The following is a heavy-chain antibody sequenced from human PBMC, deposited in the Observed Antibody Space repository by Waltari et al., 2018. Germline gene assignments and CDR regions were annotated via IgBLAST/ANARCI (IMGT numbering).Heavy chain of an antibody. CDR2: IVVGTGKT. CDR1: GFTFSNSA. CDR3: AADDLSLSI. V-gene: IGHV1-58*01. D-gene: IGHD3-16*02. Sequence: QMQLVQSGPEVKKPGTSVKVSCKTSGFTFSNSAVQWVRQARGQRLEWIGWIVVGTGKTDYAQKFQGRVTITRDMSTSTVYLELSSLRSEDTAVYFCAADDLSLSIWGQGTMVTVSS. J-gene: IGHJ3*01.